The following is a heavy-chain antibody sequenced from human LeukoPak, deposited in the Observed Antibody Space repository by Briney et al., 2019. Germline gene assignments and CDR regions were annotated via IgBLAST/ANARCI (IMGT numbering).Heavy chain of an antibody. Sequence: ASVKVSCKASGYTFTSYDINWVRQATGQGLEWMGWMNPNSGNTGYAQKFQGRVTMTRNTSISTAYMELSSLRSEDTAVYHCARGSSRTRCSGGSCPGYWGQGTLVTVSS. D-gene: IGHD2-15*01. J-gene: IGHJ4*02. CDR2: MNPNSGNT. CDR3: ARGSSRTRCSGGSCPGY. CDR1: GYTFTSYD. V-gene: IGHV1-8*01.